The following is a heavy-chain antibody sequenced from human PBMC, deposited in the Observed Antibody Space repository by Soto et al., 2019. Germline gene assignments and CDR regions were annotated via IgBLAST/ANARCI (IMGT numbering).Heavy chain of an antibody. Sequence: EVQLVESGGGLVKPGGSLTLSCAASGFAFRSYNMNWVRQAPGKGLEWVASISSGSSNIYHADSVKGRFTISKDNAKNSLFLQRDSLRAEDSAVYYCASATVVAATFAFWGQGTLVTVSS. CDR2: ISSGSSNI. J-gene: IGHJ4*02. CDR3: ASATVVAATFAF. CDR1: GFAFRSYN. V-gene: IGHV3-21*01. D-gene: IGHD2-15*01.